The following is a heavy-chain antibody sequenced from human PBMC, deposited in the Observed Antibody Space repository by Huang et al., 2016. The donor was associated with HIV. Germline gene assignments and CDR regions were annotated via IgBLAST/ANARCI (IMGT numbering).Heavy chain of an antibody. Sequence: QVQLVESGGGVVQPGRSLRLSCAASGFIFSNYGMPWVRQAPGKGLEWVVIIADDGSNKYYTDAVKGRFSISRDNSKNTLYLQMNSLRAEDTAVYYCALKGDSSGWEYFRHWGQGTLVTVSS. D-gene: IGHD6-19*01. CDR3: ALKGDSSGWEYFRH. J-gene: IGHJ1*01. CDR1: GFIFSNYG. V-gene: IGHV3-30*03. CDR2: IADDGSNK.